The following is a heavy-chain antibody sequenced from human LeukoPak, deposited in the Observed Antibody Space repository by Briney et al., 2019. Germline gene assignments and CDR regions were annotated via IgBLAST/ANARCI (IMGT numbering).Heavy chain of an antibody. CDR1: GFTSSSYA. J-gene: IGHJ4*02. D-gene: IGHD3-22*01. CDR2: ISGSGGST. V-gene: IGHV3-23*01. CDR3: AKDPSYYYDSSGYHFDY. Sequence: GGSLRLSCAASGFTSSSYAMSWVRQAPGKGLEWVSAISGSGGSTYYADSVKGRFTISRDNSKNTLYLQMNSLRAEDTAVYYCAKDPSYYYDSSGYHFDYWGQGTLVTVSS.